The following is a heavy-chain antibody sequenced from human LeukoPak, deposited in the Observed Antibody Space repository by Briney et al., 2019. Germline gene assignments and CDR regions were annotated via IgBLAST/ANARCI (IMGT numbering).Heavy chain of an antibody. D-gene: IGHD3-10*01. J-gene: IGHJ6*03. CDR3: ARDYRGLWFGEARYYMDV. Sequence: ASVKVSCKASGYTFTGYYMHWVRQAPGQGLERMGWINPNSGGTNYAQRFQGRVIIPLDTSVSTAYMELSRLRSDDTAVYYCARDYRGLWFGEARYYMDVWGKGTTVTISS. CDR1: GYTFTGYY. CDR2: INPNSGGT. V-gene: IGHV1-2*02.